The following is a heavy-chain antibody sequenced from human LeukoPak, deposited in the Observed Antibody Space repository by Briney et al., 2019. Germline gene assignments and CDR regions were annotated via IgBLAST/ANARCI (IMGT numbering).Heavy chain of an antibody. CDR1: GGSIGSSSYY. CDR3: ARRIAARPGYYYGMDV. J-gene: IGHJ6*02. D-gene: IGHD6-6*01. CDR2: IYYSGST. Sequence: PSETLSLTCTVSGGSIGSSSYYWGWIRQPPGKGLEWIGSIYYSGSTYYNPSLKSRVTISVDTSKNQFSLKLSSVTAADTAVYYCARRIAARPGYYYGMDVWGQGTTVTVSS. V-gene: IGHV4-39*01.